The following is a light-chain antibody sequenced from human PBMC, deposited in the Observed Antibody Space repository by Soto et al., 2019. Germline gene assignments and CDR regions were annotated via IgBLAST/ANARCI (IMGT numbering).Light chain of an antibody. J-gene: IGKJ1*01. CDR3: QQYGSSRGWT. CDR2: GAS. CDR1: QSVSSSY. Sequence: EIVLTQSPGTLSLSPGGGASGSCRASQSVSSSYLAWYQQKPGQAPRLLIYGASSRATGIPARFSGSGSGTEFTLTISSLQSEDFAVYYCQQYGSSRGWTFGQGTKVDIK. V-gene: IGKV3-20*01.